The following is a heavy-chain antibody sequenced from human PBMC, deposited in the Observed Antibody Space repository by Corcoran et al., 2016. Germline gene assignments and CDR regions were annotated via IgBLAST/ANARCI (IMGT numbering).Heavy chain of an antibody. Sequence: EVQLVEAGGGLIQPGGSLRLSCAASGFTVSSNYMSWVRQAPGKGLEWVSVIYSGGSTHYADSVKGRFTISRYNSKNTLYLQMNSLGAEDTAVYYWAIGSRGVRGRDYGLDVWGQGTTVTFSS. V-gene: IGHV3-53*01. D-gene: IGHD3-10*01. CDR1: GFTVSSNY. CDR2: IYSGGST. CDR3: AIGSRGVRGRDYGLDV. J-gene: IGHJ6*02.